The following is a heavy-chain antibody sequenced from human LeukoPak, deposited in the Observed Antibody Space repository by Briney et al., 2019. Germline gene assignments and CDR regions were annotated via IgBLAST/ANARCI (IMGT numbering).Heavy chain of an antibody. CDR1: GGTFSSYA. CDR3: ARDSGRYGMDV. V-gene: IGHV1-69*04. CDR2: IIPILGIA. J-gene: IGHJ6*02. Sequence: ASVKVSCKASGGTFSSYAISWVRQAPGQGLEWMGRIIPILGIANYAQKFQGRVTITADKSTSTAYMELSSLRSEDTAVYYCARDSGRYGMDVWGQGTTVTVSS.